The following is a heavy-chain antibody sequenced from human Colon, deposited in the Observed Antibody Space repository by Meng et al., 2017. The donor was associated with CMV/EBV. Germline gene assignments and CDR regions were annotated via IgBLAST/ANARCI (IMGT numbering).Heavy chain of an antibody. CDR2: ISYDGSEK. V-gene: IGHV3-30*18. CDR3: AKDGAGNLQY. D-gene: IGHD5-24*01. J-gene: IGHJ4*02. CDR1: GFTVSSSG. Sequence: LSCEASGFTVSSSGMHWGRQTPGKGLEWVTVISYDGSEKHYVDSVKGRFTISRDNSKNMLYLQVSSLRVEDTAVYYCAKDGAGNLQYWGQGILVTVSS.